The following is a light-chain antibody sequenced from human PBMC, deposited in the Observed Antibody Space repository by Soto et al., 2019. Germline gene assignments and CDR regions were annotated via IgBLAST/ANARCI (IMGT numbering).Light chain of an antibody. CDR1: QSVSGE. J-gene: IGKJ5*01. CDR3: QQYNNCPST. CDR2: DAS. Sequence: EIVMTQSPATLSVSPGEGATLSCRTSQSVSGELAWYQHQPGQAHRLLIFDASTRATGIPARFSGSGSGTDFTLTISSLQSEDFAIYYCQQYNNCPSTFGQGTRLEI. V-gene: IGKV3-15*01.